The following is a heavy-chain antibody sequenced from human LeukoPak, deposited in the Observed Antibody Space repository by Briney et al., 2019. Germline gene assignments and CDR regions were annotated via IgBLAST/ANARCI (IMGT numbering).Heavy chain of an antibody. CDR1: GASISSYY. Sequence: SETLSLTCNVSGASISSYYWSWIRQPPGKGLEWIGYIYYSGSTKYNPSLKSRVTISVDTSKNQLSLKMRSVTAADTAVYYCARDPGCSYGYGFDDWGQGTLVTVS. V-gene: IGHV4-59*01. J-gene: IGHJ4*02. D-gene: IGHD5-18*01. CDR3: ARDPGCSYGYGFDD. CDR2: IYYSGST.